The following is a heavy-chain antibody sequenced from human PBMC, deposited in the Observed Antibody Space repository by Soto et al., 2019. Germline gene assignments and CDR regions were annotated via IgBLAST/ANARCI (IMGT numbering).Heavy chain of an antibody. V-gene: IGHV3-48*02. CDR3: ARGFDLQYGMDV. J-gene: IGHJ6*02. CDR2: ISGSSDTI. D-gene: IGHD3-10*01. Sequence: EVQLVESGGGLVQRGGSLRLSCVASGLSLSTYSLNWVRQAPRKGLEWVSYISGSSDTIYYADSVEGRFTISRDNAKNSLYLQMNSLRDGDTAVYFCARGFDLQYGMDVWGQGTTVTVSS. CDR1: GLSLSTYS.